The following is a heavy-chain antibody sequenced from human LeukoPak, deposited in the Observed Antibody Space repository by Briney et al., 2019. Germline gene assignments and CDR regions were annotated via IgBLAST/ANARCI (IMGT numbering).Heavy chain of an antibody. CDR3: AKRRGVTMVRGVESGLRYFDY. CDR2: IRSDGSSN. CDR1: GFVFSSYG. D-gene: IGHD3-10*01. Sequence: GGSLRLSCAASGFVFSSYGMHWVRQAPGKGLEWVAFIRSDGSSNYYADSVKGRFTISRDNSKNTLYLQMNSLRVEDTAVYYCAKRRGVTMVRGVESGLRYFDYWGQGTLVTVSS. J-gene: IGHJ4*02. V-gene: IGHV3-30*02.